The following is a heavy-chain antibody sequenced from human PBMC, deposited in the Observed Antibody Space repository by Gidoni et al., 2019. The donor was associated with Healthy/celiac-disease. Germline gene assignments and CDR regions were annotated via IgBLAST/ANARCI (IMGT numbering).Heavy chain of an antibody. V-gene: IGHV3-53*01. CDR2: IYSGGST. CDR1: GFTVSSNY. J-gene: IGHJ4*02. D-gene: IGHD6-19*01. Sequence: EVQLVESGGGLIQPGGSLRLSCAASGFTVSSNYMSWVRQAPGKGLEWVSVIYSGGSTYYADSVKGRFTISRDNSKNTLYLQMNSLRAEDTAVYYCARVLGYSSGWYPVVDYWGQGTLVTVSS. CDR3: ARVLGYSSGWYPVVDY.